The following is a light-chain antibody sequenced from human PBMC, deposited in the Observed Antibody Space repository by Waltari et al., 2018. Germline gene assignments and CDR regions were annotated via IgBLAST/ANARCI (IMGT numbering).Light chain of an antibody. V-gene: IGLV2-11*01. J-gene: IGLJ2*01. CDR3: SSYTGSYSFVI. CDR1: KRDIGAFNY. Sequence: QSALTQPRSVSGSPGQSINISCTGTKRDIGAFNYVSWYQHHPGKAPKLIIYDVSTRPSGVPDRFSGSKSGNTASLTISGLQAEDEATYYCSSYTGSYSFVIFGGGTEMTVL. CDR2: DVS.